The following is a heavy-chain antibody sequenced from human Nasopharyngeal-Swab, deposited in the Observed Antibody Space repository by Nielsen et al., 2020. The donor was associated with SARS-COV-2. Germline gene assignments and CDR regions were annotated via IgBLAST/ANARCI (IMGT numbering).Heavy chain of an antibody. Sequence: RQAPGKGLEWIGYIYYSGSTYYNPSLKSRVTISVDTSKNQFSLKLSSVTAADTAVYYCAREGALFGVVFDPWGQGTLVTVSS. D-gene: IGHD3-3*01. J-gene: IGHJ5*02. CDR2: IYYSGST. V-gene: IGHV4-31*02. CDR3: AREGALFGVVFDP.